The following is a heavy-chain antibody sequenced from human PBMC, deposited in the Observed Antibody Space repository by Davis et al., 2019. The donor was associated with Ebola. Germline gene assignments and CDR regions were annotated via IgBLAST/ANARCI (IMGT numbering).Heavy chain of an antibody. Sequence: AASVKVSCKASGYTFSNYAFSWVRQAPGQGFEWLGWIGTYNGNTHYAQKLQGRITLTTDTSTTTAYMELRTLTSDDTAIYYCARDHSSLDYWGQGTLVTVSS. CDR3: ARDHSSLDY. J-gene: IGHJ4*02. CDR2: IGTYNGNT. D-gene: IGHD6-13*01. V-gene: IGHV1-18*01. CDR1: GYTFSNYA.